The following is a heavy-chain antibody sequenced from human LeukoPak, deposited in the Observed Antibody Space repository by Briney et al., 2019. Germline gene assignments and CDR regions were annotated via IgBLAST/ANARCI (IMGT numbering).Heavy chain of an antibody. Sequence: PSETLSLTCTVSGGSISNDSYYWSWIRQHPGKGLEWIGYIYYSGSTYYNPSLRSRVTTSLDTSKNQFSLKLRSVTAADTAVYYCARDQSDAVVPAAVAYNWFDPWGQGILVTVSS. CDR1: GGSISNDSYY. CDR2: IYYSGST. V-gene: IGHV4-31*03. J-gene: IGHJ5*02. CDR3: ARDQSDAVVPAAVAYNWFDP. D-gene: IGHD2-2*01.